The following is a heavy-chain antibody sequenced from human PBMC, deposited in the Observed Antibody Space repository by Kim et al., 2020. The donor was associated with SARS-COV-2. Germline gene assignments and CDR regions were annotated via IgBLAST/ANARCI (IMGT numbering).Heavy chain of an antibody. CDR3: ARSGREGTYSGNSCPDNHYYGMDV. V-gene: IGHV1-69*04. J-gene: IGHJ6*04. CDR1: GDTFSSYA. Sequence: SVKVSCKAAGDTFSSYAVTWVRQAPGQGLEWMGRIIPTLGIAHNAQKFQGGVTITADKSATTVYMELSSLRSEDTAIYYCARSGREGTYSGNSCPDNHYYGMDVWGRGTTDTV. CDR2: IIPTLGIA. D-gene: IGHD2-2*01.